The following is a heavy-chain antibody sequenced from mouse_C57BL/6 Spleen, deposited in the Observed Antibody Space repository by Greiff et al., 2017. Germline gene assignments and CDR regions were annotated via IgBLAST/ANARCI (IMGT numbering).Heavy chain of an antibody. CDR3: AREGGYYDPFAY. D-gene: IGHD2-3*01. J-gene: IGHJ3*01. Sequence: DVKLVESGPGLVKPSQSLSLTCSVTGYSITSGYYWNWIRQFPGNKLEWMGYISYDGSNNYNPSPKNRISITRETSKNQFFLKLNSLTTEDTATYYGAREGGYYDPFAYWGQGTLVTVSA. CDR2: ISYDGSN. V-gene: IGHV3-6*01. CDR1: GYSITSGYY.